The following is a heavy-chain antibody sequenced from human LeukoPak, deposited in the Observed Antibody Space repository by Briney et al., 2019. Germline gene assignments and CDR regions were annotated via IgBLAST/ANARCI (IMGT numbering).Heavy chain of an antibody. CDR3: ARENYRTSAPYFDY. CDR1: GFTFSQYW. D-gene: IGHD3-10*01. V-gene: IGHV3-74*01. Sequence: GGSLRLSCEASGFTFSQYWMHWVRQAPGKGLVWVSRIDPDGSSTNYADSVKGRFTISRDNAKNTLYLQLNSLRAEDTAVYYCARENYRTSAPYFDYWAQGTLVTVSS. CDR2: IDPDGSST. J-gene: IGHJ4*02.